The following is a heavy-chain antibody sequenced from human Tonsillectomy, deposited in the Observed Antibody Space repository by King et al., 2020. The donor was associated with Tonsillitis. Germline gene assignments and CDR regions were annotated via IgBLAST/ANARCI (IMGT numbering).Heavy chain of an antibody. CDR1: GFTFSNYA. CDR3: AKQIGFCSGGTCSLDN. Sequence: EVQLVESGGDLVQSGGSLRLSCAASGFTFSNYAMSWVRQAPGKGLEWVSSISGWGASAYYADSVEGRFTISRDNSKNTLCLQMNSLRAEDTAVYYCAKQIGFCSGGTCSLDNWGQGALVTVSS. V-gene: IGHV3-23*04. D-gene: IGHD2-15*01. J-gene: IGHJ4*02. CDR2: ISGWGASA.